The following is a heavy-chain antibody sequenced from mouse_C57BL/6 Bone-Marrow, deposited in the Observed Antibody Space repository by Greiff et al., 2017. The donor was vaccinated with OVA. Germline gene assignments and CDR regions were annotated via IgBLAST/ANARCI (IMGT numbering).Heavy chain of an antibody. D-gene: IGHD1-1*01. Sequence: VQLQQPGTELVKPGASVKLSCKASGYTFTSYWMHWVKQRPGQGLEWIGMIHPNSGSTNYNEKFKSKATLTVDKSSSTAYMQLSSLTSEDSAVYYCARGNYYGSRGYWGQGTTLTVSS. V-gene: IGHV1-64*01. CDR3: ARGNYYGSRGY. CDR2: IHPNSGST. CDR1: GYTFTSYW. J-gene: IGHJ2*01.